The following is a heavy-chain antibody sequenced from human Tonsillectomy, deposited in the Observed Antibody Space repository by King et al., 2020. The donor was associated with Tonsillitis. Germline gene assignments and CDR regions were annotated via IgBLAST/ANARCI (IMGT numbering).Heavy chain of an antibody. D-gene: IGHD6-19*01. CDR1: GGSISSYY. V-gene: IGHV4-59*01. CDR3: ARDQVTGSPDSSGWYYFDY. J-gene: IGHJ4*02. Sequence: QLQESGPGLVKPSETLSLTCTVSGGSISSYYWSWIRQPPGKGLEWIGYIYYSGSTNYNPSLKSRVTISVDTSKNQFSLKLSSVTAADTAVYYCARDQVTGSPDSSGWYYFDYWGQGTLVTVSS. CDR2: IYYSGST.